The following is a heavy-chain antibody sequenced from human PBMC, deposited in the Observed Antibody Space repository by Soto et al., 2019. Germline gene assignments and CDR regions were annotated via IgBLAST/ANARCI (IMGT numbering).Heavy chain of an antibody. CDR2: IIPIFGTA. V-gene: IGHV1-69*01. CDR1: GGTFSSYA. Sequence: QVQLVQSGAEVKKPGSSVKVSCKASGGTFSSYAISWVRQAPGQGLEWMGGIIPIFGTANYAQKFQGRVTITADESTSTAYMELSSLRSEDTAVYYCARAPRMLPGRHPPPYYFDYWGQGTLVTVSS. J-gene: IGHJ4*02. CDR3: ARAPRMLPGRHPPPYYFDY. D-gene: IGHD2-15*01.